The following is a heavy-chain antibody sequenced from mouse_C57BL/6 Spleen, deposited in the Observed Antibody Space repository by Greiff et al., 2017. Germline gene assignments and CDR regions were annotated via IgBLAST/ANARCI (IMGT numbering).Heavy chain of an antibody. CDR2: INPNNGGT. CDR3: TQKSYEYAMDY. J-gene: IGHJ4*01. CDR1: GYTFTDYN. Sequence: EVQLQQSGPELVKPGASVKLSCKASGYTFTDYNMDWVKQSPGQSLEWIGDINPNNGGTIYNQQFKGKDTLTVDKSSSTAYMELRSLTSEVTTVYYCTQKSYEYAMDYWGQGPSVT. D-gene: IGHD2-3*01. V-gene: IGHV1-18*01.